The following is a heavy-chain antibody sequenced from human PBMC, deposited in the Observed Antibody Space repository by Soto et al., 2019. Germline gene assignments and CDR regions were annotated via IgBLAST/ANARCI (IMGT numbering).Heavy chain of an antibody. Sequence: QVQLVQSGAEVKKPGAAVKVSCKASAYTFTNYDINWVRQAPGQGLEWMGWMDPNTGNTGYARKYQARLTLTRDTSISTAYLELSSLTSEDTADYYCARNPANTGYFEYWGQGTLVIVSS. J-gene: IGHJ4*02. CDR1: AYTFTNYD. D-gene: IGHD1-1*01. CDR3: ARNPANTGYFEY. CDR2: MDPNTGNT. V-gene: IGHV1-8*01.